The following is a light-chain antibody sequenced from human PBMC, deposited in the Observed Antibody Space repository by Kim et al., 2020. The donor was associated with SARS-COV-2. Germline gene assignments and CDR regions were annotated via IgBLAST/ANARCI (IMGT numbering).Light chain of an antibody. Sequence: NFMLTQPHSVSESPGKSVTISCTRVSGSIASNYVQWFQQRPGSSPTSVIYENDQRPSGVPDRFSGSIDSSSNSASLTISGLKTEDEADYYCQSYDRTDVVFGGGTQLTVL. CDR3: QSYDRTDVV. CDR2: END. CDR1: SGSIASNY. V-gene: IGLV6-57*01. J-gene: IGLJ3*02.